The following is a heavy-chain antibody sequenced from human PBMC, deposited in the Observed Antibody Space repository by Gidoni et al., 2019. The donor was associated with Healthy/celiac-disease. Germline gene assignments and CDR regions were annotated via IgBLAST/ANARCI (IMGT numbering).Heavy chain of an antibody. Sequence: EVQLVESGGGLVKPGGSLRLSSAAPGFTFRNAWMSWVRQAPGKGLEWVGRIKSKTDGGTTDYAAPVKGRFTISRDDSKNTLYLQMNSLKTEDTAVYYCTTASYGDYGDYWGQGTLVTVSS. V-gene: IGHV3-15*01. D-gene: IGHD4-17*01. J-gene: IGHJ4*02. CDR2: IKSKTDGGTT. CDR1: GFTFRNAW. CDR3: TTASYGDYGDY.